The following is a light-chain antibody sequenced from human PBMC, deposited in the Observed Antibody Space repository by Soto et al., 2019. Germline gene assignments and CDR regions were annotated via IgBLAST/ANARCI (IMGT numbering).Light chain of an antibody. CDR3: ASWDDNLSGVV. J-gene: IGLJ2*01. V-gene: IGLV1-47*01. Sequence: QSVLTQPPSASGTPGQRVTISCSGSSSNIGSNYVYWYQQLPGTAPKVPIYRNDQRPSGVPDRFSGSKSGTSASLAISGLRSEDEADYYCASWDDNLSGVVFGGGTKLTVL. CDR2: RND. CDR1: SSNIGSNY.